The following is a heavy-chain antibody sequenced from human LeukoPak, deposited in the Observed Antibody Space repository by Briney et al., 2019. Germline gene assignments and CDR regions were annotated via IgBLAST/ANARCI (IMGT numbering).Heavy chain of an antibody. J-gene: IGHJ4*02. V-gene: IGHV3-33*01. CDR1: GFTFSSYG. D-gene: IGHD3-9*01. Sequence: GGPLRPSCAASGFTFSSYGMHWVRQAPGKGLEWVAVIWYDGSNKYYADSVKGRFTISRDNSKNTLYLQMNSLRAEDTAVYYCARAPNYDILTGYYGDYYFDYWGQGTLVTVSS. CDR2: IWYDGSNK. CDR3: ARAPNYDILTGYYGDYYFDY.